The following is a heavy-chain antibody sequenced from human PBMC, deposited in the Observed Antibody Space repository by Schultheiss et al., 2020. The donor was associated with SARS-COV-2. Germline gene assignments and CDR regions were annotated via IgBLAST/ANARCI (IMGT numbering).Heavy chain of an antibody. CDR1: GGTFSAYA. CDR3: ARERCSGDICYMFSHDF. V-gene: IGHV1-18*01. D-gene: IGHD2-15*01. CDR2: IGVYNGDR. Sequence: ASVKVSCKVSGGTFSAYAFSWVRQAPGQGLEWMGWIGVYNGDRKYAQRFQGRLTLTVDTPTNTAYMELRSLRSDDTAVYYCARERCSGDICYMFSHDFWGQGSLVTVSS. J-gene: IGHJ4*02.